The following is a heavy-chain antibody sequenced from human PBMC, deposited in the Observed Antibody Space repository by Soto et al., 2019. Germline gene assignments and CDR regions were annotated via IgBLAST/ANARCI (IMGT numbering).Heavy chain of an antibody. CDR2: ISGSGGST. Sequence: GGSLRLSCAASGFTFSSYAMSWVRQAPGKGLEWVSAISGSGGSTYYADSVKGRFTISRDNSKNTLYLQMNSLRAEDTAVYYCAKGSIGGGYHNYYYYYGMDVWGQGTTVTVSS. J-gene: IGHJ6*02. CDR1: GFTFSSYA. V-gene: IGHV3-23*01. CDR3: AKGSIGGGYHNYYYYYGMDV. D-gene: IGHD6-6*01.